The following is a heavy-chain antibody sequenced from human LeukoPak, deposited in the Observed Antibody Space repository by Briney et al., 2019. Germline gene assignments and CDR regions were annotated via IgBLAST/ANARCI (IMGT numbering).Heavy chain of an antibody. Sequence: PGGSLRLSCAASGFTFSSYGMHWVRQAPGKGLEWVAFTRYDGSNKYYADSVKGRFTISRDNSKNTLYLQMNSLRAEDTAVYYCAKGLQVPAALQAWGQGTLVTVSS. V-gene: IGHV3-30*02. CDR1: GFTFSSYG. D-gene: IGHD2-2*01. CDR3: AKGLQVPAALQA. J-gene: IGHJ4*02. CDR2: TRYDGSNK.